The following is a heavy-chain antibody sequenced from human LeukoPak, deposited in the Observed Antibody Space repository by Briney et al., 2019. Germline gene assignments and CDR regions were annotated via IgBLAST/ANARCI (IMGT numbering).Heavy chain of an antibody. CDR1: GLTFSNAW. J-gene: IGHJ6*02. CDR2: IKSKTDGGTT. D-gene: IGHD5-12*01. Sequence: SGGSLRLSCAASGLTFSNAWMTWVRQAPGKGLEWVGRIKSKTDGGTTDYAAPVKGRFTISRDDSKNTLYLQMNSLKTEDTAVYYCTTRGYSGYEPDYYYYGMDVWGQGTTVTVSS. CDR3: TTRGYSGYEPDYYYYGMDV. V-gene: IGHV3-15*01.